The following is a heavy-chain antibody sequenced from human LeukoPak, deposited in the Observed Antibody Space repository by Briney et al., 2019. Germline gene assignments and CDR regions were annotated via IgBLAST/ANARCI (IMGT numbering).Heavy chain of an antibody. CDR3: AKDPTLPYSSSSCFDY. CDR1: GFTFSSYG. D-gene: IGHD6-6*01. Sequence: GGSLRLSCAASGFTFSSYGMHWVRQAPGKGLEWVAVISYDGSNKYYADSVKGRFTISRDNSKNTLYLQMNSLRAEDTAVYYCAKDPTLPYSSSSCFDYWGQGTLVTVSS. CDR2: ISYDGSNK. V-gene: IGHV3-30*18. J-gene: IGHJ4*02.